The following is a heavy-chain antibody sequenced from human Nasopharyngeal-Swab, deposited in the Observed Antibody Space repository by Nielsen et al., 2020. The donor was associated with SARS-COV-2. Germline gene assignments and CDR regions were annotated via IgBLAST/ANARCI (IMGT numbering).Heavy chain of an antibody. CDR1: GILVSGNY. CDR2: VYSGGST. J-gene: IGHJ3*01. Sequence: LSLTCAASGILVSGNYMNWVRQAPGMGLEWVSVVYSGGSTFYADSVKGRFTISRDNSKNTLYLQMNNLRPEDTAMYYCASPVFGVVSDAFDLWGQGTMVTVSS. V-gene: IGHV3-53*01. CDR3: ASPVFGVVSDAFDL. D-gene: IGHD3-3*01.